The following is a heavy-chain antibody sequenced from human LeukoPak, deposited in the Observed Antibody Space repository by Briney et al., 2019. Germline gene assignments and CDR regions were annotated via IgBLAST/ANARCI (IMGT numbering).Heavy chain of an antibody. Sequence: ASVKVSCKASGYTFTSYGISWVRQAPGQGLEWMGWISAYNGNTNYPQKLQGRVTMTTDTSTSTAYMELRSLRSDDTAVYYCARDAVVAATPGLADYWGQGTLVTVSS. CDR1: GYTFTSYG. CDR3: ARDAVVAATPGLADY. V-gene: IGHV1-18*01. D-gene: IGHD2-15*01. J-gene: IGHJ4*02. CDR2: ISAYNGNT.